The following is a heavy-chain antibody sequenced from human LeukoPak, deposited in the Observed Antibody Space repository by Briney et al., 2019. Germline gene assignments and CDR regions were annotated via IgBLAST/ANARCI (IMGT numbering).Heavy chain of an antibody. CDR3: ARDTGRKNDY. J-gene: IGHJ4*02. V-gene: IGHV1-69*13. CDR1: GGTFSSYA. D-gene: IGHD2-8*02. CDR2: IIPIFGTA. Sequence: GASVKVSCKASGGTFSSYAISWVRQAPGQGLEWMGGIIPIFGTANYAQKFQGRVTITADESTSTAYMELRSLRSDDTAVYYCARDTGRKNDYWGQGTLVTVSS.